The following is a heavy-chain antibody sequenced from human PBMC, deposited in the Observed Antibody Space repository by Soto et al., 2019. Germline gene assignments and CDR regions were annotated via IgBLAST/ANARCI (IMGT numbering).Heavy chain of an antibody. J-gene: IGHJ4*02. Sequence: SETLSLTCTASGGSISNSSYYLGWIRQPPGKGLEWIGSIYYSGSTYYNPSLKSRVTISVDTSKDQFSLKLSSVTAADTAVYYCARSIAVAGTFDYWGQGTLVTVSS. D-gene: IGHD6-19*01. CDR3: ARSIAVAGTFDY. CDR1: GGSISNSSYY. CDR2: IYYSGST. V-gene: IGHV4-39*01.